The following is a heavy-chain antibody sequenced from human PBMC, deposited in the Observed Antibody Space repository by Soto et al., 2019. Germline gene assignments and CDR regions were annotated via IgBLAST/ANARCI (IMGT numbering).Heavy chain of an antibody. J-gene: IGHJ6*03. CDR2: ISGSGGRT. CDR1: GFTFSSYA. Sequence: GGSLRLSCAASGFTFSSYARSWVRQAPGKGLEWVSAISGSGGRTYYADSVKGRFTISRDNSKNTLYLQMNSLRAEDTAIYYCAKVPYGDSYYYYYYMDVWGKGTTVTVSS. CDR3: AKVPYGDSYYYYYYMDV. V-gene: IGHV3-23*01. D-gene: IGHD4-17*01.